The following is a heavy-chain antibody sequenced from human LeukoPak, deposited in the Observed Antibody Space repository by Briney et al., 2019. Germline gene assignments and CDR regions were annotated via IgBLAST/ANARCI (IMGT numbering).Heavy chain of an antibody. V-gene: IGHV4-59*08. D-gene: IGHD6-25*01. J-gene: IGHJ4*02. CDR1: GGSISSYY. Sequence: SSETLSLTCTVSGGSISSYYWSWIRQPPGKGLEWIGYIYYSGSTNYNPSLKSRVTISVDTSKNQFSLKLSSVTAADTAVYYCARHDRGDYFDYWGQGTLVTVSS. CDR3: ARHDRGDYFDY. CDR2: IYYSGST.